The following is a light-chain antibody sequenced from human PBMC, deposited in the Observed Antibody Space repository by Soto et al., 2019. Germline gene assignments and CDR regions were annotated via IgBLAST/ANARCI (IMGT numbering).Light chain of an antibody. Sequence: EIVLTHSPCTLSLSPGERAAVSCRASQSLISSQLAWYQQKPGQAPRLLIYGASNRATGIPDRFSGSGSGTDFTLTISRLEPEDFAVYYCQQYGSSGTFGQGTKVDIK. CDR2: GAS. V-gene: IGKV3-20*01. J-gene: IGKJ1*01. CDR3: QQYGSSGT. CDR1: QSLISSQ.